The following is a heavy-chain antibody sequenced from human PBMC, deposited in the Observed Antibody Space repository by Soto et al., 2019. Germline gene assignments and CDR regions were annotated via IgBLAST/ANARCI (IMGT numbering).Heavy chain of an antibody. D-gene: IGHD3-9*01. CDR3: ARQGYDILTGTQCFDY. CDR1: GYSFTSYW. Sequence: GESLKISCKGSGYSFTSYWIGWVRQMPGKGLEWMGIIYPGDSDTRYSPSFQGQVTISADKSISTAYLQWSSLKASDTAMYYCARQGYDILTGTQCFDYWGQGTLVTVSS. CDR2: IYPGDSDT. J-gene: IGHJ4*02. V-gene: IGHV5-51*01.